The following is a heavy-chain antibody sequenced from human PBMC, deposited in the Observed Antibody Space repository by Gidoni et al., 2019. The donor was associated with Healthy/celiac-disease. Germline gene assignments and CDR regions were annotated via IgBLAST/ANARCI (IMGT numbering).Heavy chain of an antibody. J-gene: IGHJ4*02. V-gene: IGHV4-31*03. CDR1: GGSISSGGYY. CDR2: IYYSGST. Sequence: QVQLQESGPGLVTPSQTLSPTCTVSGGSISSGGYYWSWIRQHPGKGLEWIGYIYYSGSTYYNPSLKSRVTISVDTSKNQFSLKLSSVTAADTAVYYCARVSSSTTTVVDIFDYWGQGTLVTVSS. CDR3: ARVSSSTTTVVDIFDY. D-gene: IGHD4-17*01.